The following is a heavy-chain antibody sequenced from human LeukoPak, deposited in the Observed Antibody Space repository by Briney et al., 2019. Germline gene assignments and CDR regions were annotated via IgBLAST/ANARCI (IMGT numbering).Heavy chain of an antibody. Sequence: GASVKVSCKASGYTFTSYGISWVRQAPGQGLEWMGWISAYNGNTNYAQKLQGRVTMTTDTSTSTAYMELRSLRSDDTAVYYCARDLGDHYYDSSGYYYYFDYWGQGTLVTVSS. J-gene: IGHJ4*02. CDR2: ISAYNGNT. CDR1: GYTFTSYG. V-gene: IGHV1-18*01. D-gene: IGHD3-22*01. CDR3: ARDLGDHYYDSSGYYYYFDY.